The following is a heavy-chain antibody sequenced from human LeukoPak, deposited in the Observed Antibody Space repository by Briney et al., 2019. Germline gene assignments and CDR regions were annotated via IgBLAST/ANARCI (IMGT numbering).Heavy chain of an antibody. CDR3: AREGEYYDRSDDYYGMDV. D-gene: IGHD3-22*01. CDR2: ISSSSSYI. V-gene: IGHV3-21*01. J-gene: IGHJ6*02. Sequence: SGGSLRLSCAASGFTFSSYSMNWVRQAPGKGLEWVSSISSSSSYIYYADSVKGRFTISRDNAKNRLFLQMSSLRAEDTALYYCAREGEYYDRSDDYYGMDVWGQGTTVTVS. CDR1: GFTFSSYS.